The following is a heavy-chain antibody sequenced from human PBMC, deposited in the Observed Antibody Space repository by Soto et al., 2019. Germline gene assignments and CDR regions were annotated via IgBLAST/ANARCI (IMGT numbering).Heavy chain of an antibody. Sequence: SETLSLTCTVSGGSISSYYWSWIRQPPGKGLEWIGYIYYSGSTNYNPSLKSRVTISVDTSKNQFSLKLSSVTAADTAVYYCATSRDGYIVDYWGQGTQVTVSS. CDR1: GGSISSYY. CDR2: IYYSGST. V-gene: IGHV4-59*08. CDR3: ATSRDGYIVDY. J-gene: IGHJ4*02. D-gene: IGHD5-12*01.